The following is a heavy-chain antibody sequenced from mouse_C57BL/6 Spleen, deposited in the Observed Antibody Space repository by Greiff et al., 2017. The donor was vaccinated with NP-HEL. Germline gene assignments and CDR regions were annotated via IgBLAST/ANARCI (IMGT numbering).Heavy chain of an antibody. V-gene: IGHV5-16*01. CDR3: ARRSSYRYFDV. D-gene: IGHD1-1*01. J-gene: IGHJ1*03. Sequence: DVQLVESEGGLVQPGSSMKLSCTASGFTFSDYYMAWVRQVPEKGLEWVANINYDGSSTYYLDSLKSRFIISRDNAKNILYLQMSSLKSEDTATYYCARRSSYRYFDVWGTGTTVTVSS. CDR1: GFTFSDYY. CDR2: INYDGSST.